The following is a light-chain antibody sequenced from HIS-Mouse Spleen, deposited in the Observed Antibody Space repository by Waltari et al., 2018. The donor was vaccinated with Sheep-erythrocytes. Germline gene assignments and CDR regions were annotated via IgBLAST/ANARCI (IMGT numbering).Light chain of an antibody. CDR2: DVS. CDR3: CSYAGRYTWV. CDR1: SSDVGGYNY. V-gene: IGLV2-11*01. J-gene: IGLJ3*02. Sequence: QSALTQPRSVSGSPGQSVTISCTGTSSDVGGYNYVSWYQQHPGKAPKLMIYDVSNRPSGVPDRFSCSKSGNTASLTISGVQAEDEADYYCCSYAGRYTWVFGGGTKLTVL.